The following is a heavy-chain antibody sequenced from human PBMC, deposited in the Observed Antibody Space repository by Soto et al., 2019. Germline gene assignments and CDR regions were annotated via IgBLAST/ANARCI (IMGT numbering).Heavy chain of an antibody. J-gene: IGHJ1*01. CDR2: IYNGGST. CDR3: ARAPVGLDPLSHFAY. Sequence: SETLSLTCTVSGGSISRYYWSWIRQPPGKGLEWIGYIYNGGSTYYRPSLESRMHMSLDATRNHYSLRLTSVTAADTAVYFCARAPVGLDPLSHFAYWGQGKMVPVSS. CDR1: GGSISRYY. V-gene: IGHV4-59*04. D-gene: IGHD3-16*01.